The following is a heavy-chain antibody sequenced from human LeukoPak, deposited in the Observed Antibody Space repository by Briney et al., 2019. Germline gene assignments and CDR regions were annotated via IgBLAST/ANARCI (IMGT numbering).Heavy chain of an antibody. J-gene: IGHJ6*02. V-gene: IGHV3-23*01. D-gene: IGHD3-22*01. CDR2: ISGSGGST. CDR3: ARYDSWDCMDV. CDR1: GFTFSSYA. Sequence: PGGSLRLSCAASGFTFSSYAMSWVRQAPGKGLEWVSAISGSGGSTYYADSVKGRFTISRDNAKSSLYLQMNSVRAEDMAVYFCARYDSWDCMDVWGQGTTVTVSS.